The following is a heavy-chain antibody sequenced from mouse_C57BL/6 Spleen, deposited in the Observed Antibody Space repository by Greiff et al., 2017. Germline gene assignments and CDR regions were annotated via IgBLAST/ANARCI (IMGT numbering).Heavy chain of an antibody. CDR1: GFSLTSYG. CDR2: IWRGGST. V-gene: IGHV2-5*01. CDR3: ALYDYDGCAMDD. D-gene: IGHD2-4*01. J-gene: IGHJ4*01. Sequence: VQLQESGPGLVQPSQSLSITCTVSGFSLTSYGVHWVRQSPGKGLEWLGVIWRGGSTDYNAAFMSRLSITKDNSKSQVFFKMNSLQADDTAIYYCALYDYDGCAMDDWGQGTSVTVSS.